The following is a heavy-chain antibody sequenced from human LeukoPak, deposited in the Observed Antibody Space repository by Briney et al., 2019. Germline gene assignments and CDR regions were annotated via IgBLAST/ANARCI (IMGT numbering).Heavy chain of an antibody. J-gene: IGHJ6*02. CDR1: GGSFSGYY. CDR2: INHSGST. D-gene: IGHD5-18*01. Sequence: SETLSLTCAVYGGSFSGYYWSWIRQPPGKGLEWIGEINHSGSTNYNPSLKSRVTISVDTSKNQFSLKLSSVTAADTAVYYCARSPGYSYGYYYYGMDVWGQGTTVTVSS. V-gene: IGHV4-34*01. CDR3: ARSPGYSYGYYYYGMDV.